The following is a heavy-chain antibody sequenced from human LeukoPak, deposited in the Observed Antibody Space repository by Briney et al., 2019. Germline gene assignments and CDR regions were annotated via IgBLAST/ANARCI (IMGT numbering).Heavy chain of an antibody. V-gene: IGHV3-30*18. D-gene: IGHD6-13*01. J-gene: IGHJ4*02. CDR1: GFTFSSYG. CDR2: ISYDGSNT. Sequence: GRSLRLSCAASGFTFSSYGMHWVRQAPGKGLEWVAVISYDGSNTYYADSAKGRFTISRDNSKNTLYLQMNSLRAEDTAVYYCAKDSQQQLLPSDYWGQGTLVTVSS. CDR3: AKDSQQQLLPSDY.